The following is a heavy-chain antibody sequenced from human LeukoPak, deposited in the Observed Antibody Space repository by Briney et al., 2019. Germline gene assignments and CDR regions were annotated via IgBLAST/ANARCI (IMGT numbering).Heavy chain of an antibody. Sequence: PGGSLRLSCAASGFTVTSNYMSWVRQAQGKGLEWVSIIYDDDQTHYADSVRGRFTISRDKSKNTLYFQMNSLRAEDTAVYYCARHYSDFLTYFDFWGQGTLVTVSS. V-gene: IGHV3-53*01. CDR1: GFTVTSNY. J-gene: IGHJ4*02. CDR2: IYDDDQT. CDR3: ARHYSDFLTYFDF. D-gene: IGHD4-11*01.